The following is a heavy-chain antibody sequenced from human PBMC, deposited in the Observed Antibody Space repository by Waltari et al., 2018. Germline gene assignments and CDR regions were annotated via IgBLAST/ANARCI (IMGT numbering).Heavy chain of an antibody. CDR1: GVTFSSYA. CDR3: AKLIAAPADYYYYGMDV. Sequence: EVQLLESGGGLVQPGGSLRLSCAASGVTFSSYAMSWVRQAPGKGLEWVSTISGSGGSTYYADSVKGRFTISRDNSKNTLYLQMHSLRAEDTAVYYCAKLIAAPADYYYYGMDVWGQGTTVTVSS. D-gene: IGHD6-6*01. V-gene: IGHV3-23*01. CDR2: ISGSGGST. J-gene: IGHJ6*02.